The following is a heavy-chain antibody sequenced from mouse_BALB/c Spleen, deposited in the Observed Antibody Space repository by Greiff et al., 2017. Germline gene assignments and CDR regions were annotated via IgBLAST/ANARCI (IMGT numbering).Heavy chain of an antibody. CDR2: FYPGSGSI. D-gene: IGHD2-2*01. CDR3: ARHGIYYGYDDYAMDY. J-gene: IGHJ4*01. V-gene: IGHV1-62-2*01. Sequence: VQLQQSGAELVKPGASVKLSCKASGYTFTEYIIHWVKQRSGQGLEWIGWFYPGSGSIKYNEKFKDKATLTADKSSSTVYMELSRLTSEDSAVYFWARHGIYYGYDDYAMDYWGQGTSVTVSS. CDR1: GYTFTEYI.